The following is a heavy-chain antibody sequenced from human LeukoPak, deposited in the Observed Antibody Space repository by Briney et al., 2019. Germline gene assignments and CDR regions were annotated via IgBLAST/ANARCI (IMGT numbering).Heavy chain of an antibody. D-gene: IGHD3-10*01. CDR1: GGSFSGYY. J-gene: IGHJ4*02. V-gene: IGHV4-34*01. Sequence: PSETLSLTCAVYGGSFSGYYWSWIRQPPGKGLEWIGEINHSGSTNYNPSLKSRVTISVDTSKNQFSLKLSSVTAADTAVYYCARRSKGGTMVRGVKGGYFDCWGQGTLVTVSS. CDR3: ARRSKGGTMVRGVKGGYFDC. CDR2: INHSGST.